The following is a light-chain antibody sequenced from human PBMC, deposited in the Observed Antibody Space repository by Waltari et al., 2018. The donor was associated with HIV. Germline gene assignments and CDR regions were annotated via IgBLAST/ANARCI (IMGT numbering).Light chain of an antibody. V-gene: IGLV3-1*01. CDR3: QAWDSSNVV. CDR1: KLGDKY. CDR2: QDS. J-gene: IGLJ2*01. Sequence: SYELTQPPSVSVSPGQTARITCPGDKLGDKYACWYQQKPGQSPVLVIYQDSKRPSGIPERFSGSNSGNTATLTISGTQAMDEADYYCQAWDSSNVVFGGGTKLTVL.